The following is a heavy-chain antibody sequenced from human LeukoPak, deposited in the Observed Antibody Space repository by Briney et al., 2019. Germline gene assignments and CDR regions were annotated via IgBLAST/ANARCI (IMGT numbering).Heavy chain of an antibody. CDR1: GFTVSGNA. CDR3: ARDRLGDGYFDY. V-gene: IGHV3-66*01. Sequence: PGGSLRLSCTASGFTVSGNAMTWVRQVPGKGLEWVSIVYSDGTTYYADSVKGRFTISRDNSKNTLYLQMNSLRGEDTAVFYCARDRLGDGYFDYWGQGTLVTVSS. CDR2: VYSDGTT. D-gene: IGHD3-10*01. J-gene: IGHJ4*02.